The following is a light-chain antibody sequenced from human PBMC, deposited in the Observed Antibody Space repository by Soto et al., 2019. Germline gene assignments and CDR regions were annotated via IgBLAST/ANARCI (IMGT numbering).Light chain of an antibody. V-gene: IGKV1-5*02. Sequence: DIPMTQSPSTLSASVGDTVTIICRASQNIRRWLAWYQQKPGKAPKLLIYDASTLESGVPARFGGSGSGTEFTLTISSLHPADVATYYCQQFKSYPSTVGLGTKLEI. J-gene: IGKJ2*01. CDR1: QNIRRW. CDR3: QQFKSYPST. CDR2: DAS.